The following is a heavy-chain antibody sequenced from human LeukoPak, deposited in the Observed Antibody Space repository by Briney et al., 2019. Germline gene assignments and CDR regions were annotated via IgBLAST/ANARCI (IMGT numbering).Heavy chain of an antibody. CDR1: GFTFSGSG. D-gene: IGHD2-15*01. CDR2: SGDSDGST. V-gene: IGHV3-23*01. J-gene: IGHJ4*02. CDR3: AKGGCRGTCNPLAD. Sequence: PGGSLRLSCAASGFTFSGSGMSWVRQAPGKGLEWISSSGDSDGSTYYADSLKGRFTISRDNSKNTLYLQMNNLRAEDTAVYYCAKGGCRGTCNPLADWGQGALVTVSP.